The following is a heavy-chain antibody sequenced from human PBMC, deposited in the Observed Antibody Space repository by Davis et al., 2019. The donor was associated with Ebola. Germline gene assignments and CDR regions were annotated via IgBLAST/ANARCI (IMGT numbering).Heavy chain of an antibody. CDR1: GYTFTSYY. CDR2: INPSGGST. D-gene: IGHD2-15*01. Sequence: ASVKVSCKASGYTFTSYYMHWVRQAPGQGLEWMGIINPSGGSTSYAQKFQGRVTMTRDTSTSTVYMELSSLRSEDTAVYYCARDLGYCSGGSWGGCLYYYYGMDVWGQGTTVTVSS. CDR3: ARDLGYCSGGSWGGCLYYYYGMDV. V-gene: IGHV1-46*01. J-gene: IGHJ6*02.